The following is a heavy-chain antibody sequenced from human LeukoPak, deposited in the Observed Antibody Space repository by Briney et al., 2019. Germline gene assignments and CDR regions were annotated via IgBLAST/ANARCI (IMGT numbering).Heavy chain of an antibody. CDR1: GFTVSSNY. D-gene: IGHD2-2*01. V-gene: IGHV3-66*01. J-gene: IGHJ6*02. CDR3: ARYTQYCSSTSCGYGMDV. Sequence: GGSLTLSRAASGFTVSSNYMSCVRQPPGKALEWVSFIYSGSSRYNADSLKGRLIISRDNSKNTLYLQMNSLRAEDTAVYYCARYTQYCSSTSCGYGMDVWGQGTTVTVSS. CDR2: IYSGSSR.